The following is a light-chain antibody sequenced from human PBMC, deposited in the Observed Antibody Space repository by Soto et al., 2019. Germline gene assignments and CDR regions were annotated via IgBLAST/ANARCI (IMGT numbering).Light chain of an antibody. Sequence: DIQMTQSPSSLSASVGDRVTITCRASQNIDKWLAWYQHKPGKAPKVLIHDASSFESGVPSRFSGSGSGTEFTRTISSLQPDDFATYFCQQYNSYLWTFGQGTKVEIK. V-gene: IGKV1-5*01. CDR3: QQYNSYLWT. CDR1: QNIDKW. J-gene: IGKJ1*01. CDR2: DAS.